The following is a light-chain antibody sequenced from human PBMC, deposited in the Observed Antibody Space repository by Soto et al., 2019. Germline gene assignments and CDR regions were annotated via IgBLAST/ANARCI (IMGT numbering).Light chain of an antibody. CDR1: QGTSNY. J-gene: IGKJ1*01. Sequence: DIQMTQSPSSLSASVGDRVTITCRASQGTSNYLAWYQQKPGKVPKLLIYAASTLQSGFPSRFRGSGSGTYFTLTITSLQPEDVATYYCQKYNSAPTWTFGQGTKVEIK. CDR2: AAS. V-gene: IGKV1-27*01. CDR3: QKYNSAPTWT.